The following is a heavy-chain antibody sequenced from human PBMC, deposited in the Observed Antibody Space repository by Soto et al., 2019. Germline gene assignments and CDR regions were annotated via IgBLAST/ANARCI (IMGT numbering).Heavy chain of an antibody. D-gene: IGHD6-6*01. CDR2: IYPGDSDI. Sequence: PXESLKIFCKGSGDKFTSNEIVWVRQKPGKGLEWMGLIYPGDSDIRYSPSFEGQVTISADKSTSTAYLQWSSLKASDTAMYYCARSQALDAWGQGTQVTVPS. CDR3: ARSQALDA. J-gene: IGHJ5*02. CDR1: GDKFTSNE. V-gene: IGHV5-51*01.